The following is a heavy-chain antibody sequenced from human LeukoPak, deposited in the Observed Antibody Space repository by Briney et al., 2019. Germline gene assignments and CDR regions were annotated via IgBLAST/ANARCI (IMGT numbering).Heavy chain of an antibody. CDR2: ISNSGGST. J-gene: IGHJ4*02. D-gene: IGHD3-10*01. CDR3: ARRGYGSGSYYFDY. V-gene: IGHV3-23*01. CDR1: GFTFTTYA. Sequence: GGSLRLSCAASGFTFTTYAMSWVRQAPGRGLEWVSAISNSGGSTYYADSVKGRFIISRDNSKNTLYLQINSLRAEDTAIYYCARRGYGSGSYYFDYWGQGTLVTVSS.